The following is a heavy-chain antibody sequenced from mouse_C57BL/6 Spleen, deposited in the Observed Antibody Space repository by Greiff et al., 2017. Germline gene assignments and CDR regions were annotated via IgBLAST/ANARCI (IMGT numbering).Heavy chain of an antibody. D-gene: IGHD2-3*01. CDR3: ARYDGYYLGAMDY. Sequence: VKLVESGPELVKPGASVKISCKASGYAFSSSWMNWVKQRPGKGLEWIGRIYPGDGDTNYNGKFKGKATLTADKSSSTAYMQLSSLTSEDSAVYFFARYDGYYLGAMDYWGQGTSVTVSS. V-gene: IGHV1-82*01. CDR2: IYPGDGDT. J-gene: IGHJ4*01. CDR1: GYAFSSSW.